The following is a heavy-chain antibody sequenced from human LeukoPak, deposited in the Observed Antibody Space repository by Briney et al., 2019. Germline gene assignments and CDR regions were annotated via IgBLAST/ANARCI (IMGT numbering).Heavy chain of an antibody. V-gene: IGHV4-39*01. Sequence: SETLSLTCTVSSASVSGSAYYWGWIRQPPGKGLEWIGNIYYSGSTYYNESLESRVTISIDTSKNQFSLKLNSVTAADTAMYYCAKSGGYGLIDYWGQGTLVTVSS. CDR3: AKSGGYGLIDY. D-gene: IGHD1-26*01. CDR2: IYYSGST. CDR1: SASVSGSAYY. J-gene: IGHJ4*02.